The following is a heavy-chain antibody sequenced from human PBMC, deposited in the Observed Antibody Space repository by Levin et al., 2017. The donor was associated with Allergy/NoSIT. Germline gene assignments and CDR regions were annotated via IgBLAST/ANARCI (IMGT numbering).Heavy chain of an antibody. CDR3: ASNNWNAPDYYYGMDV. CDR2: IYYSGST. Sequence: SETLSLTCTVSGGSISSYYWSWIRQPPGKGLEWIGYIYYSGSTNYNPSLKSRVTISVDTSKNQFSLKLSSVTAADTAVYYCASNNWNAPDYYYGMDVWGQGTTVTVSS. V-gene: IGHV4-59*01. CDR1: GGSISSYY. J-gene: IGHJ6*02. D-gene: IGHD1-20*01.